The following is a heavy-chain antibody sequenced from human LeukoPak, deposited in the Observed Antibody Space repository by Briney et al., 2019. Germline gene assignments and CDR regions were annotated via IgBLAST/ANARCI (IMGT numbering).Heavy chain of an antibody. CDR2: IYYSGST. CDR1: GGSFSGYY. CDR3: ASTACTSCYAYYYYYGMDV. Sequence: SETLSLTCAVYGGSFSGYYWSWIRQPPGKGLEWIGSIYYSGSTYYNPSLKSRVTISVDTSKNQFSLKLSSVTAADTAVYYCASTACTSCYAYYYYYGMDVWGQGTTVTVSS. V-gene: IGHV4-34*01. D-gene: IGHD2-2*01. J-gene: IGHJ6*02.